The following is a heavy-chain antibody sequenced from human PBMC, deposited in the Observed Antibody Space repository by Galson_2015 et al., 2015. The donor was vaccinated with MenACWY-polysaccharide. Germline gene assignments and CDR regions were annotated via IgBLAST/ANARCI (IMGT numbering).Heavy chain of an antibody. CDR2: IRSSGTNT. V-gene: IGHV3-23*01. CDR3: AKDSTDFWSVAGRFDH. CDR1: GSTFTSYA. Sequence: SLRLSCAASGSTFTSYAMSWVRQAPGKGLEWVSAIRSSGTNTYYADSVKGRFTISRDNSKNTLYLQMNSLRAGDTAVYYCAKDSTDFWSVAGRFDHWGQGTLVTVSS. J-gene: IGHJ5*02. D-gene: IGHD3-3*01.